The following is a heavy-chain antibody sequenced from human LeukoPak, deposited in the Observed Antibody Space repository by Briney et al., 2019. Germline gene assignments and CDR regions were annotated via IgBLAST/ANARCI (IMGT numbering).Heavy chain of an antibody. V-gene: IGHV1-8*01. Sequence: ASVKVSCKATGYTFTSYDINWVGQPTGKGLEWMGWMNTNSGNTGYAQKFQGRVTMPRNTSISTAYMELSSLRSEDTAVYYCARVLNNIWFDPWGEGTLVTVSS. CDR2: MNTNSGNT. CDR1: GYTFTSYD. J-gene: IGHJ5*02. CDR3: ARVLNNIWFDP.